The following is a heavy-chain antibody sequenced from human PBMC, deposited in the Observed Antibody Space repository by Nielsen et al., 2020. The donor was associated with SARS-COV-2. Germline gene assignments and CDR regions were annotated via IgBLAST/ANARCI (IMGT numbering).Heavy chain of an antibody. CDR1: GGTFSSYA. D-gene: IGHD6-6*01. J-gene: IGHJ6*02. Sequence: SVKVSCKASGGTFSSYAISWVRQAPGQGLEWMGGIIPIFGTANYAQKFQGRVTITADESTSTAYMELSSLRSEDTAVYYCASRHGSSGYYYYGMDVWGQGTTVTVSS. V-gene: IGHV1-69*13. CDR2: IIPIFGTA. CDR3: ASRHGSSGYYYYGMDV.